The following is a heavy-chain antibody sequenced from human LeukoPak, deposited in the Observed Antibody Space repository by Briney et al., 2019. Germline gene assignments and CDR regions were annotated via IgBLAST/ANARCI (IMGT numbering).Heavy chain of an antibody. CDR2: ISGSGGST. CDR3: ARGVGIYYFDY. D-gene: IGHD1-26*01. CDR1: GFTFSSYA. V-gene: IGHV3-23*01. Sequence: GGSLRLSCAASGFTFSSYAMSWVRQAPGKGLEWVSGISGSGGSTYYADSVKGRFTISRDNSKNTLYLQMNSLRAEDTAVYYCARGVGIYYFDYWGQGTLVTVSS. J-gene: IGHJ4*02.